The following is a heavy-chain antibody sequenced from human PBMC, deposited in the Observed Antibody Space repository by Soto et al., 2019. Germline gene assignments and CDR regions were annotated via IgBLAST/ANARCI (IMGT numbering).Heavy chain of an antibody. D-gene: IGHD2-21*02. V-gene: IGHV4-39*01. CDR3: ARHVSGGGDGQGYYSYGMDV. CDR1: GGSISSSSYY. J-gene: IGHJ6*02. CDR2: VYYSGSA. Sequence: SETLSLTCTVSGGSISSSSYYWGWIRQPPGKGLEWIGSVYYSGSAYYSYYRPSLKSRVTISIDTSKNQFSLKVSSVTGADTAVYYCARHVSGGGDGQGYYSYGMDVWGQGTTVTVSS.